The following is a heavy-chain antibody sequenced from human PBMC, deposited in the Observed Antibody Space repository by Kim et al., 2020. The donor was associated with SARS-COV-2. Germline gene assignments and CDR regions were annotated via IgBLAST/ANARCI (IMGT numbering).Heavy chain of an antibody. D-gene: IGHD6-13*01. CDR3: ARFGDGAGVYSSSWANWYCDL. CDR1: GGSISSYY. Sequence: SETLSLTCTVSGGSISSYYWSWIRQPPGKGLEWIGYIYYSGSTNYNPSLQSRVTLSVDTSKNQFSLKLSSVTAADTAVYYCARFGDGAGVYSSSWANWYCDLWWRGGLVIV. J-gene: IGHJ2*01. CDR2: IYYSGST. V-gene: IGHV4-59*01.